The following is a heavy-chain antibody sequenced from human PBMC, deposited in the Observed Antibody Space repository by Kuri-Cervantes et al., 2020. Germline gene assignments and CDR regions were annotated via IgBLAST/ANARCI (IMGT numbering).Heavy chain of an antibody. CDR2: INTNTGNP. J-gene: IGHJ4*02. V-gene: IGHV7-4-1*02. Sequence: ASVKVSCKASGYTFTGYYMHWVRQAPGQGLEWMGWINTNTGNPTYAQGFTGRFVFSSDTSVSTAYLQISSLKAEDTAVYYCARAEYYYDSSGYYLTDFDYWGQGTLVTVSS. D-gene: IGHD3-22*01. CDR1: GYTFTGYY. CDR3: ARAEYYYDSSGYYLTDFDY.